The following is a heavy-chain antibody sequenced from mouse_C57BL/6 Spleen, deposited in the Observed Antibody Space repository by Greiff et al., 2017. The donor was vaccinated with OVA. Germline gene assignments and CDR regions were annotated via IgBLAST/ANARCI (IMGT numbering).Heavy chain of an antibody. CDR1: GFTFSDYG. CDR3: ARSRLRRDYYAMDY. J-gene: IGHJ4*01. Sequence: EVKLVESGGGLVKPGGSLKLSCAASGFTFSDYGMHWVRQAPEKGLEWVAYISSGSSTIYYADTVKGRFTISRDNAKNTLFLQMTSLRSEDTAVYYCARSRLRRDYYAMDYWGQGTSVTVSS. D-gene: IGHD2-2*01. CDR2: ISSGSSTI. V-gene: IGHV5-17*01.